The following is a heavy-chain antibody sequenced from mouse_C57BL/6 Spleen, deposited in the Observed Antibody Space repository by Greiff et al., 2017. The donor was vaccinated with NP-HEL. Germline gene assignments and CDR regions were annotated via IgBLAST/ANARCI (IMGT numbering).Heavy chain of an antibody. Sequence: VQLQQSGAELVRPGASVTLSCKASGYTFTDYEMHWVKQTPVHGLEWIGAIDPETGGTAYNQKFKGKAILTADKSSSTAYMELRGLTSEDSAVYYCTRLGRYYAMDYWGQGTSVTVSS. CDR1: GYTFTDYE. J-gene: IGHJ4*01. V-gene: IGHV1-15*01. CDR3: TRLGRYYAMDY. D-gene: IGHD4-1*01. CDR2: IDPETGGT.